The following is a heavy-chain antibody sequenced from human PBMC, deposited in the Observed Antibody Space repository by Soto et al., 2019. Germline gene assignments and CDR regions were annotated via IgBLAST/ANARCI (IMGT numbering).Heavy chain of an antibody. CDR3: ARGKQQLSN. J-gene: IGHJ4*02. D-gene: IGHD6-13*01. CDR1: GFTFSSYW. Sequence: EVQLVESGGGLVQPGWSLRLSCAASGFTFSSYWRTGVRQAPGKGLGRVANIKQDGSKKYYVDSVKGRFTISRDNAKNSLYLQMNSLRAEDTAVYYCARGKQQLSNWGQGTLVTVSS. V-gene: IGHV3-7*01. CDR2: IKQDGSKK.